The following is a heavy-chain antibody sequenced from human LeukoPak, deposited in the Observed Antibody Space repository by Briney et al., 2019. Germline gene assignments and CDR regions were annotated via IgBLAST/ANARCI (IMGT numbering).Heavy chain of an antibody. CDR3: ARVQAAAESLLGLDY. CDR1: GFTFSSYE. V-gene: IGHV3-48*03. J-gene: IGHJ4*02. CDR2: ISSSGSTI. D-gene: IGHD6-13*01. Sequence: PGGSLRLSCAASGFTFSSYEMSWVRQAPGKGLEWVSYISSSGSTIYYADSVKGRFTISRDNAKNSLYLQMNSLRAEDTAVYYCARVQAAAESLLGLDYWGQGTLVTVSA.